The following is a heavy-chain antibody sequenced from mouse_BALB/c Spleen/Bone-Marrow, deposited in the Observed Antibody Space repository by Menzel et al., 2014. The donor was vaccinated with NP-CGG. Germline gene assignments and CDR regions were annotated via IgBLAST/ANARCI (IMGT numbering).Heavy chain of an antibody. D-gene: IGHD1-1*01. Sequence: QVQLQQSGPGLVQPSQSLSITCTVSGFSLTTYGVHWVRQSPGKGLEWLGAIWSGGDTDYNAAFISRLSISKDNSKSQVFFEMNSLQAYDTAIYYCVRKLRFYAMVYWGQGTSVTVSS. CDR1: GFSLTTYG. V-gene: IGHV2-2*01. J-gene: IGHJ4*01. CDR2: IWSGGDT. CDR3: VRKLRFYAMVY.